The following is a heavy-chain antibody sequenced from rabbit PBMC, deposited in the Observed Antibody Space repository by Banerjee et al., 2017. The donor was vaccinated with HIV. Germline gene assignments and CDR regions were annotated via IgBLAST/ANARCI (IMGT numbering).Heavy chain of an antibody. CDR3: ARDAGYAGGDYAPDWLDL. CDR1: GFSFSSGYY. CDR2: IDPVFGST. V-gene: IGHV1S45*01. D-gene: IGHD4-2*01. J-gene: IGHJ5*01. Sequence: QEQLEESGGDLVKPGASLTLTCTASGFSFSSGYYMYWVRQAPGKGLEWIGYIDPVFGSTYYASWVNGRFTISSHNAQNTLYLQLNSLTAADTATYFCARDAGYAGGDYAPDWLDLWGPGTLVTVS.